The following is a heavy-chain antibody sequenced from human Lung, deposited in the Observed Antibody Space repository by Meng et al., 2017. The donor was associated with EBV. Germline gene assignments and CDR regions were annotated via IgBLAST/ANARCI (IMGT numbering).Heavy chain of an antibody. CDR1: GGSISSYY. Sequence: QLQLKEPGPGLVQPSGTLSVTCTVSGGSISSYYSRWIRQPPGKGLERIGHTYYSRSTNYNPSLKSRVTISVDTSKNQFALKLSSVTATDTAVYYCARQSGYFDYWGQGTLVTVSS. V-gene: IGHV4-59*08. J-gene: IGHJ4*02. CDR2: TYYSRST. D-gene: IGHD3-10*01. CDR3: ARQSGYFDY.